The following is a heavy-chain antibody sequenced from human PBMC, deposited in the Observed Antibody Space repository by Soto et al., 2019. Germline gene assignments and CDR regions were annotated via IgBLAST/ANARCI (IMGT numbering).Heavy chain of an antibody. V-gene: IGHV4-39*01. D-gene: IGHD4-4*01. CDR3: ARKEQHMTTVNSNWFDH. CDR1: GGSISSSSYY. CDR2: IYYSGST. Sequence: XETLSLTCTVSGGSISSSSYYWGWIRQPPGKGLEWIGSIYYSGSTYYNPSLKSRVTISVDTSKNQFSLKLSSVTAADTAVYYCARKEQHMTTVNSNWFDHWGQGTLVTVSA. J-gene: IGHJ5*02.